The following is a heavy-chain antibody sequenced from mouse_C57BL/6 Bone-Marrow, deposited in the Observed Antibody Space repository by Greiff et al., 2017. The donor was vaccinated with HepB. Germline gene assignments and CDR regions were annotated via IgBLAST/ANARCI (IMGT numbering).Heavy chain of an antibody. CDR2: IYPRSGNT. CDR3: APLLWYPMDY. V-gene: IGHV1-81*01. CDR1: GYTFTSYG. D-gene: IGHD2-1*01. Sequence: VQLQQSGAELARPGASVKLSCKASGYTFTSYGISWVKQRTGQGLEWIGEIYPRSGNTYYNEKFKGKATLTADKSSSTEYMELRSLTSEDSAVYFCAPLLWYPMDYWGQGTSVTVSS. J-gene: IGHJ4*01.